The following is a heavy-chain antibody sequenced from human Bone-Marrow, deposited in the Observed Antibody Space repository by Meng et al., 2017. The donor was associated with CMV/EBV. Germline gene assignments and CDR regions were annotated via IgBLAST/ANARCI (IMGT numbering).Heavy chain of an antibody. Sequence: ASVKVSCKVSGYTLTELSMHWVRQAPGKGLEWMGGFDPEDGETIYAQKFQGRVTITTDASTRTAYMELSSLRSEDTAVYYCASRVGATTNWFDPWGQGTLVTVSS. CDR1: GYTLTELS. CDR3: ASRVGATTNWFDP. V-gene: IGHV1-24*01. J-gene: IGHJ5*02. CDR2: FDPEDGET. D-gene: IGHD1-26*01.